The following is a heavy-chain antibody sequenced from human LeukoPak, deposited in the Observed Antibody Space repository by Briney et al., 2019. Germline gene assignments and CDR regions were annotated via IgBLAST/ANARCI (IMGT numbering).Heavy chain of an antibody. V-gene: IGHV3-48*03. CDR1: GFTFSSYA. J-gene: IGHJ4*02. CDR2: ISSSGSTI. CDR3: ARSMDIVVVN. D-gene: IGHD2-21*01. Sequence: GGSLRLSCAASGFTFSSYAMSWVRQAPGKGLEWVSYISSSGSTIYYADSVKGRFTISRDNAKNSLYLQMNSLRAEDTAVYYCARSMDIVVVNWGQGTLVTVSS.